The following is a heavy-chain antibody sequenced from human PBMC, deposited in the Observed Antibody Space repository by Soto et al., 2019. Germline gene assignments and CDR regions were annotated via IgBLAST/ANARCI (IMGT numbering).Heavy chain of an antibody. CDR3: ARVLTQRGGKTKFDP. V-gene: IGHV4-4*02. J-gene: IGHJ5*02. D-gene: IGHD3-16*01. CDR1: SGSISSSNW. CDR2: IYHSGRT. Sequence: QVQLQESGPGLVKPSGTLSLTCAVSSGSISSSNWWSWVRQPPGKGLAWIGEIYHSGRTNYNPSLKSRVTISVDKSKNQFSLKLSSVTAADTAVYYCARVLTQRGGKTKFDPWGQGTLVTVSS.